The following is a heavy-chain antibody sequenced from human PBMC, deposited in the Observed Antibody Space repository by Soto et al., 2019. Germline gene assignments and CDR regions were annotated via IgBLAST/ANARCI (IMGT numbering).Heavy chain of an antibody. D-gene: IGHD3-16*02. V-gene: IGHV3-21*01. Sequence: VQLVESGGGLVKPGGSLRLSCAASGFTFSSYSMNWVRQAPGKGLEWVSSISSSSSYIYYADSVKGRFTISRGNAKNSLYLQMNNLRAEDTAVYYCAKEAGELSTRSFDYWGQGTLVTVSS. CDR2: ISSSSSYI. CDR3: AKEAGELSTRSFDY. CDR1: GFTFSSYS. J-gene: IGHJ4*02.